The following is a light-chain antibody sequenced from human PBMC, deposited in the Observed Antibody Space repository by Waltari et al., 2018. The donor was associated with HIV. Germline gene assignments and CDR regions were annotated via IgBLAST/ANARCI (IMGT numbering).Light chain of an antibody. J-gene: IGLJ1*01. CDR1: AAYLGAGDV. V-gene: IGLV1-40*01. CDR2: GNN. Sequence: QSVLTQPPSVSGAPGQRVTVSCAGCAAYLGAGDVAHSYQQLPGTVPKLFIYGNNNRPSGVPDRFSVSKSGASASLAITGLQGEDEGDYYCQTYDTDLKTYVFGSGTKVTVL. CDR3: QTYDTDLKTYV.